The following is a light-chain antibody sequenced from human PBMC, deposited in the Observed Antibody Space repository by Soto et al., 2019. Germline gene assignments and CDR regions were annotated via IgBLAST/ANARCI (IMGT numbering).Light chain of an antibody. Sequence: SYELTQPPSVSVSPGQTASITCSGANLGDKYACWYQQKPGQSPVLVIYHDSKRPSGIPERFSGSNSGNTATLTISGTQAMDEADYYCQAWDSSTVVFGGGTKLTVL. J-gene: IGLJ2*01. CDR3: QAWDSSTVV. CDR2: HDS. V-gene: IGLV3-1*01. CDR1: NLGDKY.